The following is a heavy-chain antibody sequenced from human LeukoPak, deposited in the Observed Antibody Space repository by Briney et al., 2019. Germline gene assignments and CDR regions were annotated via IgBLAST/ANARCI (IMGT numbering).Heavy chain of an antibody. V-gene: IGHV3-30*18. CDR1: GFTFSSYG. Sequence: PGRSLRLSCAASGFTFSSYGMHWVRQAPGKGLERVAVISYDGSNKYYADSVKGRFTISRDNSKNTLCLQMNSLRAEDTAVYYCAKGAELLWFGETSPFDPWGQGTLVTVSP. D-gene: IGHD3-10*01. CDR2: ISYDGSNK. CDR3: AKGAELLWFGETSPFDP. J-gene: IGHJ5*02.